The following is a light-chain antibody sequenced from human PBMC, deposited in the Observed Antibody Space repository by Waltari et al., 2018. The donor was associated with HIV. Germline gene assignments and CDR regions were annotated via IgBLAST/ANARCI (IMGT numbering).Light chain of an antibody. CDR3: QQYKSYSPSS. Sequence: DIQMTQSPSTLTAPVGDTVSITCRASQSIDSWLAWYQQKPGKAPKLLIYKASNLESGVPPSFSGSGSGTEFTLTITSLLPDDFATYYCQQYKSYSPSSFGQGTRLEIK. J-gene: IGKJ2*01. CDR2: KAS. CDR1: QSIDSW. V-gene: IGKV1-5*03.